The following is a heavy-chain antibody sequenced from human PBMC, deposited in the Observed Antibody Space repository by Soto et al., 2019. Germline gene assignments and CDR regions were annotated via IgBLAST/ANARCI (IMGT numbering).Heavy chain of an antibody. CDR1: GFTFSSYS. Sequence: PGGSLRLSCAASGFTFSSYSMNWVRQAPGKGLEWVSSISSSSSYIYYADSVKGRFTISRDNAKNSLYLQMNSLRAEDTAVYYCARDSLVRGVSGAFDIWGQGTMVTVSS. CDR2: ISSSSSYI. J-gene: IGHJ3*02. V-gene: IGHV3-21*03. CDR3: ARDSLVRGVSGAFDI. D-gene: IGHD3-10*01.